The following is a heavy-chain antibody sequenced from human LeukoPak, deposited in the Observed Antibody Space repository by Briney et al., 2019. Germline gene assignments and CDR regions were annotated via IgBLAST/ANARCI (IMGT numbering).Heavy chain of an antibody. J-gene: IGHJ3*02. CDR1: GGSISNYY. D-gene: IGHD5-24*01. Sequence: SETLSLTCTVSGGSISNYYWSWIRQPPGKGLGWIGYIYYRGSTKYNPSLESRVTISVDMSKNQFSLKLNSVTAADPAVYYCVRVQADGHSDIWGQGTMVTVSS. CDR2: IYYRGST. CDR3: VRVQADGHSDI. V-gene: IGHV4-59*01.